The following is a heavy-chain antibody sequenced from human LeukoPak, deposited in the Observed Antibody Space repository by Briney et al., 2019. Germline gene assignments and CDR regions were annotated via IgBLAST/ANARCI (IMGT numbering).Heavy chain of an antibody. V-gene: IGHV3-66*02. J-gene: IGHJ4*02. CDR1: GFTVSRHY. CDR2: IFTGGST. CDR3: ARDTPDQ. Sequence: GGSLRLSCAVSGFTVSRHYMTWVRQAPGKGLQWVSVIFTGGSTYYADSVRGRFTISRENSKNTLYLQMNSLRREDTGVYYCARDTPDQWGQGTLVTVSS. D-gene: IGHD1-14*01.